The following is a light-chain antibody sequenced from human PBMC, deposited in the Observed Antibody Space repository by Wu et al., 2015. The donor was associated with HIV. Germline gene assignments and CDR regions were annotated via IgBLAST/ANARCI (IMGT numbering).Light chain of an antibody. J-gene: IGKJ4*01. CDR2: DAS. Sequence: EIVLTQSPATLSLSPGERATLSCRASQSVSSYLAWYQQKPGQAPRLLIYDASNRATGIPARFSGSGSGTDFTLTISSLEPEDFAVYYCQQRSNWPRSTSGGGTKVEIK. CDR3: QQRSNWPRST. V-gene: IGKV3-11*01. CDR1: QSVSSY.